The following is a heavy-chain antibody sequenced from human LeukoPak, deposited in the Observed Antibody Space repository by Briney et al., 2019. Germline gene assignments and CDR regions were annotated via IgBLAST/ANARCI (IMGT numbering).Heavy chain of an antibody. CDR1: GFTFSNYW. D-gene: IGHD2-15*01. J-gene: IGHJ3*02. Sequence: GGSLRLSCAASGFTFSNYWMTWVRQAPGKGLEWVANIKHDGSEDYYLDSVKGRFTISRDNSKNTLYLQMNSLRAEDTAVYYCAKDGGSDPDSFDIWGQGTMVTVSS. CDR3: AKDGGSDPDSFDI. V-gene: IGHV3-7*01. CDR2: IKHDGSED.